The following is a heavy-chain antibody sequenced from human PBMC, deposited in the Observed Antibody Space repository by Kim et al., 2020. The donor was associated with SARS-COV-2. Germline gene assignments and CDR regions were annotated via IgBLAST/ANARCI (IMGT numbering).Heavy chain of an antibody. CDR3: ARDRGTRGYSGYDPYYYYGMDV. V-gene: IGHV3-7*03. D-gene: IGHD5-12*01. CDR2: IKQDGSEK. Sequence: GGYLRLSCAASGFTFSSYWMSWVRQAPGKGLEWVANIKQDGSEKYYVDSVKGRFTISRDNAKNSLYLQMNSLRAEDTAVYYCARDRGTRGYSGYDPYYYYGMDVWGQGTTVTVSS. J-gene: IGHJ6*02. CDR1: GFTFSSYW.